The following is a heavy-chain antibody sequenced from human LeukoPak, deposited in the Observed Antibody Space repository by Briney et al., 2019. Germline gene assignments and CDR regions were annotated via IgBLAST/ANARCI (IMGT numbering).Heavy chain of an antibody. J-gene: IGHJ3*02. V-gene: IGHV3-9*03. CDR1: GFTFSSYE. CDR3: AKDISVAGTTGAFDI. Sequence: PGGSLRLSCAASGFTFSSYEMNWVRQAPGKGLEWVSGISWNSGSIGYADSVKGRFTISRDNAKNSLYLQMNSLRAEDMALYYCAKDISVAGTTGAFDIWGQGTMVTVSS. D-gene: IGHD6-19*01. CDR2: ISWNSGSI.